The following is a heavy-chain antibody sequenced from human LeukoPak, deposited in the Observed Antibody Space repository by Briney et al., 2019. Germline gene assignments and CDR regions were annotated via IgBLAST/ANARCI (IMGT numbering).Heavy chain of an antibody. CDR1: GGSMSSSTDY. V-gene: IGHV4-61*02. CDR2: IYTSGYT. Sequence: SETLSLTCTVSGGSMSSSTDYWSWFRQPAGKGLEWIGRIYTSGYTNYNPSLKSRVTISRDTSKNQFSLEMSSVAAADTAVYYCARESPSKYVFDYWGQGILVTVSS. D-gene: IGHD2-2*01. CDR3: ARESPSKYVFDY. J-gene: IGHJ4*02.